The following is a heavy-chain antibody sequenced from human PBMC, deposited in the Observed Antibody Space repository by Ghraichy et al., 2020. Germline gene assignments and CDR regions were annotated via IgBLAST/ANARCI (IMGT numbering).Heavy chain of an antibody. D-gene: IGHD6-19*01. J-gene: IGHJ6*02. CDR3: AKGGSGWYPARNYYGMDV. Sequence: GESLNISCAASGFTFSSYAMSWVRQAPGKGLEWVSAISGSGGYTYDGDSVKGRFTTSRDNSKNTVYLQMNSLRAEDTALYYCAKGGSGWYPARNYYGMDVWGQGTTVTV. CDR2: ISGSGGYT. V-gene: IGHV3-23*01. CDR1: GFTFSSYA.